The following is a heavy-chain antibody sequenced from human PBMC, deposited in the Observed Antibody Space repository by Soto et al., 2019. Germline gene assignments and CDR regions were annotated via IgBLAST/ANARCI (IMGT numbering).Heavy chain of an antibody. Sequence: SGPTLVNPTQTLTLTCTFSGFSLTTRGMSVTWIRQPPGKALEWLARMAWDDESFYSTSLRTRLTVSKDTSKNQVVLTLTNMDPVDTATYYCARAYSRNYCSFDFWGHGTLVTVS. D-gene: IGHD1-26*01. CDR2: MAWDDES. CDR1: GFSLTTRGMS. V-gene: IGHV2-70*04. CDR3: ARAYSRNYCSFDF. J-gene: IGHJ4*01.